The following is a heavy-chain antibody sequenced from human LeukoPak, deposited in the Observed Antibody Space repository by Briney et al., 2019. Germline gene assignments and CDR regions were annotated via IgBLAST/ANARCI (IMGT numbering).Heavy chain of an antibody. D-gene: IGHD6-13*01. CDR1: GGSISSYY. V-gene: IGHV4-59*08. Sequence: SGTLSLTCTVSGGSISSYYWSWIRQPPGKGLEWIGYIYYSGSTNYNPSLKSRVTISVDTSKNQFSLKLSSVTAADTAVYYCARHGSTFYSSSSNWFDPWGQGTLVTVSS. CDR3: ARHGSTFYSSSSNWFDP. J-gene: IGHJ5*02. CDR2: IYYSGST.